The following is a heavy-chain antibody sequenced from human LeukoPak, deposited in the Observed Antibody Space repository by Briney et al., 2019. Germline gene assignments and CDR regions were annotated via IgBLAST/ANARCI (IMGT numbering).Heavy chain of an antibody. CDR2: INTNTGNP. CDR3: ARGGYPYLSTWYSDY. J-gene: IGHJ4*02. Sequence: ASVKVSCKASGYTFTSRAINWVRQAPGQGLEWMVWINTNTGNPTYAQGFTGRFVFSLDTSVSTAYLQISSLKAEDTAMYYCARGGYPYLSTWYSDYWGQGTLVTVSS. CDR1: GYTFTSRA. D-gene: IGHD2-15*01. V-gene: IGHV7-4-1*02.